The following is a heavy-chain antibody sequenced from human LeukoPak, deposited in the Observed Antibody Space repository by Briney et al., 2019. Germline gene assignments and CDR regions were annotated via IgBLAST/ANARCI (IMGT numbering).Heavy chain of an antibody. CDR3: ARDPRWFNAFDI. V-gene: IGHV4-39*07. Sequence: PSETLSLTCTVSGGSISSSSYYWGWIRQPPGKGLEWIGSIYYSGSTYYNPSLKSRVIISVDTSKNQFSLKLSSVTAADTAVYYCARDPRWFNAFDIWGQGTMVTVSS. CDR1: GGSISSSSYY. CDR2: IYYSGST. D-gene: IGHD2-15*01. J-gene: IGHJ3*02.